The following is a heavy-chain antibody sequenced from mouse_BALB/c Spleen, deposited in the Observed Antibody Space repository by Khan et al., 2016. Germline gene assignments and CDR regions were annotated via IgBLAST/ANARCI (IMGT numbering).Heavy chain of an antibody. Sequence: EVQLQESGPGLVKPSQTVSLTCTVTGISITTGNYRWSWIRQFPGNKLEWIGYIYYSGTITYNPSLTSRTTITRDTSKNQFYLEMNSLTAEDTATYYCARVYDGYRYYAMDYWGQGTSVTVSS. CDR1: GISITTGNYR. CDR3: ARVYDGYRYYAMDY. CDR2: IYYSGTI. V-gene: IGHV3-5*02. D-gene: IGHD2-3*01. J-gene: IGHJ4*01.